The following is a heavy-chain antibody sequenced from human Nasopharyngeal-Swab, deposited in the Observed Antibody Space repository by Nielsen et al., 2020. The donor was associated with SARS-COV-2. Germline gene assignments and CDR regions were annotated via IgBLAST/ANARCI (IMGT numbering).Heavy chain of an antibody. CDR1: GGSISSYS. CDR2: IYYSGST. CDR3: ARTAGYYYMDV. V-gene: IGHV4-59*01. D-gene: IGHD6-13*01. J-gene: IGHJ6*03. Sequence: LSLTCAVSGGSISSYSWSWIRLPPGKGLEWLGYIYYSGSTNYSPSLKSRVTISVDTSKNQFSLKLNSVTAADTAVYYCARTAGYYYMDVWGKGTTVTVSS.